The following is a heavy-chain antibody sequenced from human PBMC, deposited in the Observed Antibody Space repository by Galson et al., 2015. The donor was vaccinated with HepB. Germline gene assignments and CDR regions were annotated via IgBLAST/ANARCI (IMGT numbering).Heavy chain of an antibody. Sequence: SLRLSCAASGLIFRNYWMNWVRQAPGKGPEWVANIWYDGSNKYYADSVKGRFTISRDNSKNTLYLQMNSLRAEDTAVYYCARDPAGDSYFDYWGQGTLVTVSS. CDR2: IWYDGSNK. V-gene: IGHV3-33*08. J-gene: IGHJ4*02. CDR1: GLIFRNYW. CDR3: ARDPAGDSYFDY. D-gene: IGHD4-17*01.